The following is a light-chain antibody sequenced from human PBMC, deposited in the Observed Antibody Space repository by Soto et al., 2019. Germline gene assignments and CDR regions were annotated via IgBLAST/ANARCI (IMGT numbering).Light chain of an antibody. CDR1: QSLLHSNGYNY. CDR3: MQALQTPPT. J-gene: IGKJ1*01. V-gene: IGKV2-28*01. CDR2: LGS. Sequence: DIVMTQSPLSLPVTPGEPASISCRSSQSLLHSNGYNYLDWYLQKPGQSPQLLIYLGSNRASGVPDRVSGRGSGTDFTLKIRQVEGGDVWVYYCMQALQTPPTFGQGTKVEIK.